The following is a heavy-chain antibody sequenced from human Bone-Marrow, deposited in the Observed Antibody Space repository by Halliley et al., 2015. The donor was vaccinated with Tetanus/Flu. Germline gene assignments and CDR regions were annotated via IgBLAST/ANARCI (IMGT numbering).Heavy chain of an antibody. CDR3: TAEGYYDGSRYWESLGY. V-gene: IGHV3-15*01. D-gene: IGHD3-22*01. CDR1: GFTFSSYE. Sequence: SLRLSCAASGFTFSSYEMNWVRQVPGKGLEWVGRLKSQSNGGTADYTAPVKGRFSISRDDAKNTLYLQMNSLKIEDTGVYYCTAEGYYDGSRYWESLGYWGQGVLVTVSS. J-gene: IGHJ4*02. CDR2: LKSQSNGGTA.